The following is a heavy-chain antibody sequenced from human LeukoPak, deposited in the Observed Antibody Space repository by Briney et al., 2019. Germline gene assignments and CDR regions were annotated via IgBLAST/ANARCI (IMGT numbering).Heavy chain of an antibody. D-gene: IGHD3-22*01. J-gene: IGHJ4*02. V-gene: IGHV1-69*05. CDR2: IIPIFGTA. CDR1: GGTFSSYA. CDR3: ASPERSSGYYYEY. Sequence: SVKVSCKASGGTFSSYAISWVRQAPGQGLEWMGGIIPIFGTANYAQKFQGRVTITTDESTSTAYMELSRLRSEDTAVYYCASPERSSGYYYEYWGQGSLVTVSS.